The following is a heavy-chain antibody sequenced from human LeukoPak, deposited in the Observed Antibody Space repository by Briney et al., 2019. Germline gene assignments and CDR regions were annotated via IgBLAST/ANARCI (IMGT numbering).Heavy chain of an antibody. CDR1: GFTFSNYY. J-gene: IGHJ4*02. V-gene: IGHV3-30*03. CDR3: ARAYCGSGCAATKRGYYFDY. CDR2: ISDDGERK. Sequence: GGSLRLSCVASGFTFSNYYMHWVRQAPGKGLEWVAIISDDGERKFYADSVQGRFTISRDNSKNSLYLQMNSLSTEDTAVYFCARAYCGSGCAATKRGYYFDYWGQGTLVTVSS. D-gene: IGHD2-21*02.